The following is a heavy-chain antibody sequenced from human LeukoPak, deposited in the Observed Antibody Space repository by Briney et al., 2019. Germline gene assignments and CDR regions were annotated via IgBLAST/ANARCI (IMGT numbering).Heavy chain of an antibody. CDR3: AVGYCSSTSCLDNWYFDL. J-gene: IGHJ2*01. V-gene: IGHV1-69*05. Sequence: SVKVSCKASGGTFSSYAISWVRQAPGQGLEWMGGIIPIFGTANYAQKFQGRVTITTDESTSTAYMELSSLRSEDTAVYYCAVGYCSSTSCLDNWYFDLWGRGTLVTVSS. CDR2: IIPIFGTA. D-gene: IGHD2-2*03. CDR1: GGTFSSYA.